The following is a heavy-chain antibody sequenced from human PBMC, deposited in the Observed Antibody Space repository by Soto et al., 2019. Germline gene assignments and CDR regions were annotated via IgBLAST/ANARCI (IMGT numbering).Heavy chain of an antibody. CDR1: GGTFSSYA. CDR2: IIPIFGTA. CDR3: ASIGAYCGGDCQYYFDY. D-gene: IGHD2-21*02. Sequence: QVQLVQSGAEVKKPGSSVKVSCKASGGTFSSYAISWVRQAPGQGLEWMGGIIPIFGTANYAQKFQGSVTITADESTSTAYMELSSLRSEDTAVYYCASIGAYCGGDCQYYFDYWGQGTLFTVSS. J-gene: IGHJ4*02. V-gene: IGHV1-69*12.